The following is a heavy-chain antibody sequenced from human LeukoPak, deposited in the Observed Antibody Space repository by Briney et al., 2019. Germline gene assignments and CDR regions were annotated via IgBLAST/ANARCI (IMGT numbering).Heavy chain of an antibody. CDR1: GGSFSGYY. J-gene: IGHJ4*02. Sequence: PSETLSLTCAVYGGSFSGYYWSWIRQPPGKGLEWIGEINHSGSTNYNPPLKSRVTISVDTSKNQFSLKLSSVTAADTAVYYCAGLHYYDYVWGSYRQYYFDYWGQGTLVTVSS. CDR2: INHSGST. D-gene: IGHD3-16*02. V-gene: IGHV4-34*01. CDR3: AGLHYYDYVWGSYRQYYFDY.